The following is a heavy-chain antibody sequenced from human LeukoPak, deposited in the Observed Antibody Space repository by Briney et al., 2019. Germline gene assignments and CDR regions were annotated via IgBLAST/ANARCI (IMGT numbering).Heavy chain of an antibody. V-gene: IGHV3-11*01. CDR2: ISHTGTTT. CDR1: GFTFSDHY. D-gene: IGHD5-18*01. CDR3: ARIPYTAMVQTTFDY. J-gene: IGHJ4*02. Sequence: GGSLRLSCAASGFTFSDHYMSWIRQAPGKGLEWVSYISHTGTTTMYGDSVQGRFTVSRDNAKNSLYLQMNSLRAEDTAVYYCARIPYTAMVQTTFDYWGQGTLVTVSS.